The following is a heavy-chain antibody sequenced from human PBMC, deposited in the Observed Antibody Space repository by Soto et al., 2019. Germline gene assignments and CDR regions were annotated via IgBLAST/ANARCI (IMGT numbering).Heavy chain of an antibody. Sequence: EVQLLESGGGLVQPGVSLRLSCAASGFTFNSYTMAWVRQAPGKGLEWVSSISGSGGSTSYADSVQGRFTISRDNSRNTISLRMNSLRAEDTATYCCAKARCTGNSFYVPDYWGHGSLLTVSS. J-gene: IGHJ4*01. CDR3: AKARCTGNSFYVPDY. CDR2: ISGSGGST. D-gene: IGHD2-8*02. V-gene: IGHV3-23*01. CDR1: GFTFNSYT.